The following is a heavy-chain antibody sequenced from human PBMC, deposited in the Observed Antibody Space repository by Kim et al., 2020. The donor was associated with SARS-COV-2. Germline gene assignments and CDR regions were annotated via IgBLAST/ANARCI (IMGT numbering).Heavy chain of an antibody. CDR2: INTNTGNP. V-gene: IGHV7-4-1*02. CDR3: ARDGSSVLEWLLTTRYYYMDV. J-gene: IGHJ6*03. CDR1: GYTFTSYA. Sequence: ASVKVSCKASGYTFTSYAMNWVRQAPGQGLEWMGWINTNTGNPTYAQGFTGRFVFSLDTSVSTAYLQISSLKAEDTAVYYCARDGSSVLEWLLTTRYYYMDVWGKGTTVTVSS. D-gene: IGHD3-3*01.